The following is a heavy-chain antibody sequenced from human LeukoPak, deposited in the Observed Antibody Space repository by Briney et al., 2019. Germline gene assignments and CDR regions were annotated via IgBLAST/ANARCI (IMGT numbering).Heavy chain of an antibody. V-gene: IGHV1-8*01. D-gene: IGHD2-15*01. CDR2: MNPNSGNT. CDR3: ARKGLLGSGKPWFDP. J-gene: IGHJ5*02. Sequence: EASVNVSCKASGYTFTSYDINWVRQASGQGLEWMGWMNPNSGNTASAQKFQGRVTMTTNTPISTAYMELTGLRSEDTAMYFCARKGLLGSGKPWFDPWGQGTLVSVSS. CDR1: GYTFTSYD.